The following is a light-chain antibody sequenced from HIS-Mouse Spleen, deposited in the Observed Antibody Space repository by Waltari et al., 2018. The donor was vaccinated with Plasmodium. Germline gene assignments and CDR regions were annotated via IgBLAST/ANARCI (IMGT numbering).Light chain of an antibody. CDR2: AAS. Sequence: AIQMTPSPSSLSPSVRDSFTITCRASQGIRNDLGWYQQKPGKAPKLLIYAASSLQSGVPSRFSGSGSGTDFTLTISSLQPEDFATYYCLQDYNYPYTIGQGTKLEIK. J-gene: IGKJ2*01. V-gene: IGKV1-6*01. CDR1: QGIRND. CDR3: LQDYNYPYT.